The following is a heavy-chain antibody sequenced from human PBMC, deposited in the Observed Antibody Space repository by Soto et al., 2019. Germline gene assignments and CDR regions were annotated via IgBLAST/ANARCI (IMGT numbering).Heavy chain of an antibody. J-gene: IGHJ5*02. Sequence: QVQLVQSGAEVKKPGASVKVSCKASGYTFTSYDINWVRQATGQGLEWMGWMNPNSGNTGYAQKFQGRVTMTRNTSIRTAYMELSSLRSEDTAVYYCARQDYCSGGSCYSDWFDPWGQGTLVTVSS. CDR1: GYTFTSYD. D-gene: IGHD2-15*01. V-gene: IGHV1-8*01. CDR2: MNPNSGNT. CDR3: ARQDYCSGGSCYSDWFDP.